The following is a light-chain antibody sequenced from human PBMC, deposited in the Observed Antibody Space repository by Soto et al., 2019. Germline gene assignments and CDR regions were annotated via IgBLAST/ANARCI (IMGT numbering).Light chain of an antibody. Sequence: QSVLTQPASASGSPGQSITISCTGTSSDVGSYNLVSWYQQHPGKAPKLMIYEGSKRPSGVSNRFSGSKSGNTASLTISGLQAEDEADYYCCSYAGSSTPVVFGGGTQLTVL. V-gene: IGLV2-23*01. CDR1: SSDVGSYNL. CDR3: CSYAGSSTPVV. CDR2: EGS. J-gene: IGLJ2*01.